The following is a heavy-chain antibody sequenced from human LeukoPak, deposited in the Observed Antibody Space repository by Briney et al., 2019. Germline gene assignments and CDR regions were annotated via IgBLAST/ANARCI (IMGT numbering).Heavy chain of an antibody. Sequence: ASVKVSCKASGYTFTSYYMHWVRQAPGQGLEWMGIINPSGGSTSYAQKFQGRVTMTRDTSTSTVYMELSSLRSEDTAVYYCARDSILGATGDAFDIWGQGTMVTVSS. V-gene: IGHV1-46*01. J-gene: IGHJ3*02. CDR3: ARDSILGATGDAFDI. D-gene: IGHD1-26*01. CDR1: GYTFTSYY. CDR2: INPSGGST.